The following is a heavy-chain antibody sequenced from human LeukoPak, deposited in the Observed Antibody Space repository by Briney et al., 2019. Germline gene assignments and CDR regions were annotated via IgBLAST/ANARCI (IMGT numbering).Heavy chain of an antibody. CDR2: IYSSGST. CDR1: GGSIENHH. V-gene: IGHV4-59*11. D-gene: IGHD4-23*01. Sequence: SETLSLTCTVSGGSIENHHWTWVQQPPGKGLEWIGYIYSSGSTNYNPSLKSRVTISVDTSKNQFSLKLSSVTAADTAVYYCARGGVDYGGNTDAFDIWGQGTMVTVSS. J-gene: IGHJ3*02. CDR3: ARGGVDYGGNTDAFDI.